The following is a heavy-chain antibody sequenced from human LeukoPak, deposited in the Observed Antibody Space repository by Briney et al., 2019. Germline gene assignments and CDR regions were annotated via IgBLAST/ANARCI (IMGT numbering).Heavy chain of an antibody. V-gene: IGHV4-61*02. CDR2: IYTSGST. CDR3: ARSVPTTMGDAFDI. J-gene: IGHJ3*02. D-gene: IGHD4-23*01. CDR1: GGSISSGSYY. Sequence: PSETLSLTCTVSGGSISSGSYYWSWIRQPAGKGLEWIGRIYTSGSTNYNPSLKSRVTISVDTSKNQFSLKLSSVTAADTAVYYCARSVPTTMGDAFDIWGQGTMVTVSS.